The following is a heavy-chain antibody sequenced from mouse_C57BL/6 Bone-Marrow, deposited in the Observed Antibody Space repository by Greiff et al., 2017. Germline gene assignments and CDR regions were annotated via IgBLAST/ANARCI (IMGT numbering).Heavy chain of an antibody. Sequence: QVQLQQPGAELVKPGASVKMSCKASGYTFTSYWITWVKQRPGQGLEWIGDIYPGSGSTNYNEKFKSKATLTVDTSSSTAYMQLSSLASEDSAVYYCARSLYYGYLFYAKEYWGQGTSVTVSS. CDR1: GYTFTSYW. D-gene: IGHD2-2*01. CDR3: ARSLYYGYLFYAKEY. J-gene: IGHJ4*01. CDR2: IYPGSGST. V-gene: IGHV1-55*01.